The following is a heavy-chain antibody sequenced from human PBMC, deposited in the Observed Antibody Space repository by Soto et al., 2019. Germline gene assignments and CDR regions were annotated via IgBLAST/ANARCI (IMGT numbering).Heavy chain of an antibody. CDR2: ITSDTNTI. CDR3: TRSVEGHFDY. D-gene: IGHD6-19*01. Sequence: EVQLVESGGGLVQPGGSLRLSCAASGFPFSIYSMNWVRQAAGKGLEWFSYITSDTNTINYADSVKGRFTISRDNAKNSLYLQINSLRDEDTTVFFCTRSVEGHFDYWGQGLVVTVS. V-gene: IGHV3-48*02. J-gene: IGHJ4*02. CDR1: GFPFSIYS.